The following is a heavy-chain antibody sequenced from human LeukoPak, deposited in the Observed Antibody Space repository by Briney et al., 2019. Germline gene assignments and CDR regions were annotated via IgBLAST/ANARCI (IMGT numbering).Heavy chain of an antibody. D-gene: IGHD4-23*01. J-gene: IGHJ4*02. CDR1: GFIFNNFA. CDR3: AKDQYGGSSRGDYFNY. V-gene: IGHV3-23*01. CDR2: ISSGGDNT. Sequence: GGSLRLSCAASGFIFNNFAMSWVRQAPGKGLEWVSGISSGGDNTYYADSVKGRFTISRDNSKNTLYLQMNSLRADDTAVYYCAKDQYGGSSRGDYFNYWGQGTLVTVSS.